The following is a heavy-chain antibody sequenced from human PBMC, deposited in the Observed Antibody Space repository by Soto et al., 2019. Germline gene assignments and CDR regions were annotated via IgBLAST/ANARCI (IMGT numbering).Heavy chain of an antibody. J-gene: IGHJ4*02. Sequence: GGSLRLSCAASGFTVSSNYMSWVRQAPGKGLEWVSVIYSGGSTYYADSVKGRFTISRDNSKNTLYLQMNSLRVEDTALHYCVKGLNIDYNSGWLYFDYWGQGTVVTVSS. CDR2: IYSGGST. D-gene: IGHD6-19*01. V-gene: IGHV3-53*05. CDR3: VKGLNIDYNSGWLYFDY. CDR1: GFTVSSNY.